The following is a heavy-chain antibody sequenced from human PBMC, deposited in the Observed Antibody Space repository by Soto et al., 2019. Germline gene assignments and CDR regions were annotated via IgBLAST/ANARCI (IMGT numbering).Heavy chain of an antibody. CDR3: ARHPRSGVPAAMGVIDY. J-gene: IGHJ4*02. D-gene: IGHD2-2*01. CDR1: GGSISSSSYY. Sequence: QLQLQESGPGLVKPSETLSLTCTVSGGSISSSSYYWGWIRQPPGKGLEWIGSIYYSGSTYYNPSLKIRVTLSTDTAKNQFSLKLSSVTAADTAVYYCARHPRSGVPAAMGVIDYWGQGTLVTVSS. CDR2: IYYSGST. V-gene: IGHV4-39*01.